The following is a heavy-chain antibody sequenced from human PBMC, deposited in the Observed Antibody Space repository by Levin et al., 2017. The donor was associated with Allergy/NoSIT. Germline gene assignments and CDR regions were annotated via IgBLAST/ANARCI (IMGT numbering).Heavy chain of an antibody. Sequence: GGSLRLSCAASGFPFSTSAMSWVRQAPGKGPEWVSVISYSGGSSYYADSVKGRFTISRDNSKNTLYLQMNSLRAEDTALYYCAKGLTTTWYCVHYWGQGTLVIVSS. D-gene: IGHD4-11*01. CDR2: ISYSGGSS. J-gene: IGHJ4*02. V-gene: IGHV3-23*01. CDR3: AKGLTTTWYCVHY. CDR1: GFPFSTSA.